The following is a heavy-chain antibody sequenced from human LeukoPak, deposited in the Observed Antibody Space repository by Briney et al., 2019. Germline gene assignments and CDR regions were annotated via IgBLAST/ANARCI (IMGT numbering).Heavy chain of an antibody. CDR1: GGSISSYY. V-gene: IGHV4-4*07. CDR2: IYTSGST. J-gene: IGHJ4*02. D-gene: IGHD6-13*01. Sequence: TSETLSLTCTVSGGSISSYYWSWIRQPAGKGLEWIGRIYTSGSTNYNPSLKSRVTISVDTSKNQFSLKLSSVTAADTAVYYCARVAKHYSSSWYEVFDYWGQGTLVTVSS. CDR3: ARVAKHYSSSWYEVFDY.